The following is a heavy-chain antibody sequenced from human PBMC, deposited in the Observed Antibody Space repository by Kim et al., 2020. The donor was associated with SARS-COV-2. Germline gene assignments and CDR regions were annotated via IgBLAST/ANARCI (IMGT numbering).Heavy chain of an antibody. CDR3: AKDRDRYYDIDY. V-gene: IGHV3-30*18. J-gene: IGHJ4*02. Sequence: GGSLRLSCAASGFTFSSYGMHWVRQAPGKGLEWVAVISYDGSNKYYADSVKGRFTISRDNSKNTLYLQMNSLRAEDTAVYYCAKDRDRYYDIDYWGQGTLVTVSS. D-gene: IGHD3-22*01. CDR1: GFTFSSYG. CDR2: ISYDGSNK.